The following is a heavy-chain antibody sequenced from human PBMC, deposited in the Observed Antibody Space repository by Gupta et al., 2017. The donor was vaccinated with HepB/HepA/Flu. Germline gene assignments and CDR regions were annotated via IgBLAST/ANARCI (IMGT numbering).Heavy chain of an antibody. CDR1: GGSISSSSYY. J-gene: IGHJ3*02. D-gene: IGHD3-9*01. CDR3: VTFFGGYDILTAHDAFDI. CDR2: IYYSGST. V-gene: IGHV4-39*01. Sequence: QLQLQESGPGLVKPSETLSLTCTVSGGSISSSSYYWGWIRQPPGKGLEWIGSIYYSGSTYYNPSLKSRVTISVDTSKNQFSLKLSSVTAADTAVYYCVTFFGGYDILTAHDAFDIWGQGTMVTVSS.